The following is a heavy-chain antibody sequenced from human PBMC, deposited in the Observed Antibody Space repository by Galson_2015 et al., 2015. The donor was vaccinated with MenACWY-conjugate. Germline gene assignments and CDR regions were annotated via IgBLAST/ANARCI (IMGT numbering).Heavy chain of an antibody. CDR3: ARHGNRKPGSYTAMRD. CDR1: GGSISSYY. D-gene: IGHD5-18*01. V-gene: IGHV4-59*08. Sequence: ETLSLTCTVSGGSISSYYWSWIRQPPGKGLEWIGYIYYSGSTNYNPSLKGRVTISVDTSKNQFSLKLSSVTAADTAVYYCARHGNRKPGSYTAMRDWGQGTLVTVSS. J-gene: IGHJ4*02. CDR2: IYYSGST.